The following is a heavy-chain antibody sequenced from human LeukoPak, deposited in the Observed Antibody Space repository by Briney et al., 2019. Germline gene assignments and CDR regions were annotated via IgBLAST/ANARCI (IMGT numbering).Heavy chain of an antibody. CDR1: GYTFSGYY. Sequence: AASVKVSCKASGYTFSGYYIHWVRQAPGQGLEWMGWINPNTGGTKYAQKFQDRVTMTRDTSISTAYMELSRLRSDDTAVYYCARGLIVATHRGDYWGQGTLVTVSS. CDR2: INPNTGGT. CDR3: ARGLIVATHRGDY. V-gene: IGHV1-2*02. J-gene: IGHJ4*02. D-gene: IGHD5-12*01.